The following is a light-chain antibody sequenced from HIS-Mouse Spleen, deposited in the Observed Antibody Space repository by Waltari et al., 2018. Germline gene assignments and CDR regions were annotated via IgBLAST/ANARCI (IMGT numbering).Light chain of an antibody. Sequence: QSVLTQPPSVSGAPGQRVTISCTGSSSNIGAGYDVHWYQQLPGTAPKLLIYGNSNRPSGVSNRLSGSKSGNTASLTISGLQAEDEADYYCSSYTSSSTLRVFGGGTKLTVL. J-gene: IGLJ3*02. V-gene: IGLV1-40*01. CDR1: SSNIGAGYD. CDR2: GNS. CDR3: SSYTSSSTLRV.